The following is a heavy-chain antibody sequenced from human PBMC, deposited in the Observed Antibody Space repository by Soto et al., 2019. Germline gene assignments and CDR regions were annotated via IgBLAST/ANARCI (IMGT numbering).Heavy chain of an antibody. J-gene: IGHJ5*02. CDR3: ARGVATIGP. CDR1: GDSISSYY. CDR2: IYYSGST. V-gene: IGHV4-59*01. D-gene: IGHD5-12*01. Sequence: QVQLQESGPRLVKPSETLSLTCTVSGDSISSYYWSWIRQPPGKGLEWIGYIYYSGSTNYNPSLKSRGTISVDTPKTQFSLKLTSVTAADTAVYYCARGVATIGPWGQGTLVTVSS.